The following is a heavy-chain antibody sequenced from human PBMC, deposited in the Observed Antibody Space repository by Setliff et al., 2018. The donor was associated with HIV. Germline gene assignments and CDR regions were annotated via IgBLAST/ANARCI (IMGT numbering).Heavy chain of an antibody. V-gene: IGHV3-21*01. CDR3: ARGVAAAGTDY. D-gene: IGHD6-13*01. CDR1: GFTFSSHW. J-gene: IGHJ4*02. CDR2: ISYSTGYI. Sequence: PGGSLRLSCAASGFTFSSHWMHWVRQAPGKGLEWVSSISYSTGYIYYADSVKGRFTISRDNAKSSLYLQMNSLRAEDTAVYYCARGVAAAGTDYWGQGTLVTVSS.